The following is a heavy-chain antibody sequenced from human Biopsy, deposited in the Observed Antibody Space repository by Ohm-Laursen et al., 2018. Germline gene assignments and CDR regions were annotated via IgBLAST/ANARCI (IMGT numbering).Heavy chain of an antibody. CDR3: VREPKTGTAEAWYFDL. V-gene: IGHV4-34*09. Sequence: SDTLSLTCTVFGKTFSDYQWSWIRQPPGKGLEWIGQINQAGTTNYNPSLTSRLAISFDTSNNRISLQLRSVSVADTAVYYCVREPKTGTAEAWYFDLWGRGSPVTVPS. J-gene: IGHJ2*01. CDR2: INQAGTT. D-gene: IGHD3-9*01. CDR1: GKTFSDYQ.